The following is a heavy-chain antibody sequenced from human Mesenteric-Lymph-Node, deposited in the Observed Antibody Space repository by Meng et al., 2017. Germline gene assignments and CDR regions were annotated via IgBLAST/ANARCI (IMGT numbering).Heavy chain of an antibody. Sequence: SGPTLVKSTQTLTLTCTFSGFSLTTSGVGVVWVRQPPGKALEWLALIYWNNDKRYSPSLKSRLTITKDTSKNQVVLTMTNMDPADTATYYCAHSEAYYDSSGYYGTDYYYYGMDVWGQGTTVTVSS. CDR1: GFSLTTSGVG. J-gene: IGHJ6*02. CDR2: IYWNNDK. V-gene: IGHV2-5*01. D-gene: IGHD3-22*01. CDR3: AHSEAYYDSSGYYGTDYYYYGMDV.